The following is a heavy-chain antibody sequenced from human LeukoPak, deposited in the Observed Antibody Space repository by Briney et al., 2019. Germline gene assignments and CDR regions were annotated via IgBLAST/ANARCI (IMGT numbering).Heavy chain of an antibody. CDR3: ARHAGNKGSSSLIDY. V-gene: IGHV4-59*08. J-gene: IGHJ4*02. D-gene: IGHD6-6*01. CDR1: TCSISSYY. Sequence: SETLSLTCTVSTCSISSYYWSLFRQPPGKGLEWIAYTHYNGNTKYNPSLKSRVTISLDTSKSQVSLNLRSVTATDTAVYYCARHAGNKGSSSLIDYWGQGTLVTVSS. CDR2: THYNGNT.